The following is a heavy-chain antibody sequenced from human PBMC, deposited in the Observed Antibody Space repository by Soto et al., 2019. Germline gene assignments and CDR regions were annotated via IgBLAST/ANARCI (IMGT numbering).Heavy chain of an antibody. J-gene: IGHJ4*02. Sequence: QVQLQESGPGLVKPSQTLSLTCTVSGGSISSGGYYWSWIRQHPGKGLEWMGYIYYSGSTYYNPSLKSRVTISVDTSKNQFSLKLSSVTAADTAVYYCARGGSSSPYFDDWGQGTLVTVSS. V-gene: IGHV4-31*03. CDR3: ARGGSSSPYFDD. D-gene: IGHD6-13*01. CDR1: GGSISSGGYY. CDR2: IYYSGST.